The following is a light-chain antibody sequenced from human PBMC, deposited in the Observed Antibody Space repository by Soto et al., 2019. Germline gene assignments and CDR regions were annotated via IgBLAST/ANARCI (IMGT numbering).Light chain of an antibody. CDR3: MQALQNPRT. V-gene: IGKV2-28*01. CDR2: LGS. J-gene: IGKJ3*01. Sequence: VVVTQSPLSLPVTPGEPASMSCRASQSLLHTNGINYLHWYLQKPGQSPQLLIYLGSHRASGVPDEFSGSGSGTEYTLRISRVEEENVGIYYCMQALQNPRTFGPGTKVDIK. CDR1: QSLLHTNGINY.